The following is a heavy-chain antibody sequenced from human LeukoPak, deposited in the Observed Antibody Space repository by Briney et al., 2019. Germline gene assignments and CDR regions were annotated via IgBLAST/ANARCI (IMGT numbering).Heavy chain of an antibody. J-gene: IGHJ1*01. CDR1: GFTFSSYA. Sequence: GGSLRLSCAASGFTFSSYAMHWVRQAPGKGLEWVAVISYDGSNKYYADSVKGRFAISRDNSKNTLYLQMNSLRAEDTAVYYCARDMGPEGYCSGGSCPWAEYFQHWGQGTLVTVSS. D-gene: IGHD2-15*01. V-gene: IGHV3-30*09. CDR2: ISYDGSNK. CDR3: ARDMGPEGYCSGGSCPWAEYFQH.